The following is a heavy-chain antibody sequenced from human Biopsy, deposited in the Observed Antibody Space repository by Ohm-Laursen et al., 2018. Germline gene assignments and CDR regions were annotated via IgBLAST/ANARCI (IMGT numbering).Heavy chain of an antibody. CDR2: INPGGNST. CDR1: GYWFSRYA. Sequence: GSSVKVSCNASGYWFSRYAISWVRQAPGQGLEWMGIINPGGNSTAYTQNFQGRVTMTWDTSTTTVYMELSSLRSEDTAVYYYVLASFDYWGQGTLVTVPS. CDR3: VLASFDY. J-gene: IGHJ4*02. V-gene: IGHV1-46*01.